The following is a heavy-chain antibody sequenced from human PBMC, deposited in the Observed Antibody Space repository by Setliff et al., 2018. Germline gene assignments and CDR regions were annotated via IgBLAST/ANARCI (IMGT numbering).Heavy chain of an antibody. J-gene: IGHJ6*03. D-gene: IGHD1-1*01. CDR3: ARANKKLDYYYYYYMDV. CDR2: IYHSGSS. CDR1: GGSISSRSYY. V-gene: IGHV4-39*07. Sequence: SETLSLTCTVSGGSISSRSYYWGWIRQPPGKGLEWIGSIYHSGSSYYNPFLKSRVSISLDTSKNQFSLKLISVTAADTAVYYCARANKKLDYYYYYYMDVWGKGTTVTVSS.